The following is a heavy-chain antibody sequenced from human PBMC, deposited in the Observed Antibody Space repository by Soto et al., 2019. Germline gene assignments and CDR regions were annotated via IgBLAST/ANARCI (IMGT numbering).Heavy chain of an antibody. CDR1: GFTFSSYA. D-gene: IGHD2-15*01. Sequence: PGGSLRLSCAASGFTFSSYAMSWVRQAPGKGLEWVSAISGSGGSTYYADSVKGRFTISRDNSKNTLYLQMNSLRAGDTAVYYCARVTSDCSAGSCYKGVYDYWGQGTLVTVSS. CDR2: ISGSGGST. CDR3: ARVTSDCSAGSCYKGVYDY. J-gene: IGHJ4*02. V-gene: IGHV3-23*01.